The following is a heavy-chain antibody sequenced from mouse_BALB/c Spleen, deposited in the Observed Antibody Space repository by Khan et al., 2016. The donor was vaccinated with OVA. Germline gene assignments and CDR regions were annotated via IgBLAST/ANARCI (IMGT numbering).Heavy chain of an antibody. D-gene: IGHD3-1*01. Sequence: VQLQQSGPDLVKPGASMKISCKASGYSFTDYIMNWVRQSHGQNLEWIGLINPNNGDTTYNQKFKDKATLTVDKSSTKAYMELLILTSEDSAVFYCARSGYGGFSYWGQGTLVTISA. CDR1: GYSFTDYI. CDR3: ARSGYGGFSY. CDR2: INPNNGDT. V-gene: IGHV1-18*01. J-gene: IGHJ3*01.